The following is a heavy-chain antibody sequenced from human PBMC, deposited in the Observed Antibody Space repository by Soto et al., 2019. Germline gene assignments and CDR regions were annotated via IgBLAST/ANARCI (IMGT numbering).Heavy chain of an antibody. Sequence: EVQLVESGGGLVQPGGTLRLSCVASGFTFDSYAMNWVRQAPGKGLEWVAYIGLNSGTIEYSDSVEGRFTISRDDGKSSLYRQMNSLRDEDTAVDFCARDHRWAFDYWGRGPLVTVTS. CDR3: ARDHRWAFDY. CDR2: IGLNSGTI. V-gene: IGHV3-48*02. D-gene: IGHD3-16*01. J-gene: IGHJ4*02. CDR1: GFTFDSYA.